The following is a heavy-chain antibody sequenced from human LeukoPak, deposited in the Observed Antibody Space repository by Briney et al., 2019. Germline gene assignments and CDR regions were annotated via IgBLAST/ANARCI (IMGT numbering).Heavy chain of an antibody. J-gene: IGHJ4*02. D-gene: IGHD2-2*01. CDR2: INWNGGST. CDR3: ARDLHIVVVPAAPLGY. CDR1: GFTFDDYG. Sequence: GGSLRLSCAASGFTFDDYGMSWVRQAPGKGLEWVSGINWNGGSTGYADSVKGRFTISRDNAKNSLYLQMNSLRAEDTALYYCARDLHIVVVPAAPLGYWGQGTLVTVSS. V-gene: IGHV3-20*04.